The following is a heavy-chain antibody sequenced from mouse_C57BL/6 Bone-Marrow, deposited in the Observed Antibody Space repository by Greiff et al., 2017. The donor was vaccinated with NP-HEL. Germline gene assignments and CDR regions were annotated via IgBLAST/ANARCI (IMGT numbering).Heavy chain of an antibody. V-gene: IGHV1-82*01. CDR3: ARGPTMVPYVDY. D-gene: IGHD2-9*01. CDR2: IYPGDGDT. CDR1: GYAFSSSW. J-gene: IGHJ2*01. Sequence: VMLVESGPELVKPGASVKISCKASGYAFSSSWMNWVKQRPGKGLEWIGRIYPGDGDTNYNGKFKGKATLTADKSSSTAYMQLSSLTSEDSAVYFCARGPTMVPYVDYWGQGTTLTVSS.